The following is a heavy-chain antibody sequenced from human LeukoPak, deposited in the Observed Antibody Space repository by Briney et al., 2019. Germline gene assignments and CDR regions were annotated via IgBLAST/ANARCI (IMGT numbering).Heavy chain of an antibody. V-gene: IGHV3-11*01. Sequence: PGGSLRLSCAASGFTFSDYYMSWIRQAPGKGLEWVSYISSSGSTIYYADSVKGRFTIFRDIAKNSLFLQMDSLRAEDTALYYCVRVATTPDYWGQGTLVTVSS. CDR2: ISSSGSTI. CDR3: VRVATTPDY. J-gene: IGHJ4*02. CDR1: GFTFSDYY. D-gene: IGHD5-12*01.